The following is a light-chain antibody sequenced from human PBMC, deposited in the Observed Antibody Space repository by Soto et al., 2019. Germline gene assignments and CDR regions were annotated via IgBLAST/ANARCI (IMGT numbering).Light chain of an antibody. Sequence: DIVMTQSPDCLAVSLGERATINCKSSQSVLYSCNNKKYLAWYQQKPGQPPKLLIYWASTRESGVPDRFSGRGSGTDFTLTISSLQAEAVAVYYCQQYYSTPGTFGPGTKVDIK. CDR3: QQYYSTPGT. CDR2: WAS. J-gene: IGKJ3*01. CDR1: QSVLYSCNNKKY. V-gene: IGKV4-1*01.